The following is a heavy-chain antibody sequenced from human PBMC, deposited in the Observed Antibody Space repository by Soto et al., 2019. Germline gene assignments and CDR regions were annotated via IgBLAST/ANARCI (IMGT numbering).Heavy chain of an antibody. J-gene: IGHJ6*02. Sequence: PGGSLRLSCTSSGFTLGDYAMSWVRQAPGKGLEWVGFIRSKAYGRTTEYAASVKGRFTISRDDSKDIAYLQIDSLKIEDSAVYYCVRDRGWGLTGYDYYGMDVWGQGTMVTVSS. CDR1: GFTLGDYA. CDR2: IRSKAYGRTT. V-gene: IGHV3-49*04. CDR3: VRDRGWGLTGYDYYGMDV. D-gene: IGHD3-10*01.